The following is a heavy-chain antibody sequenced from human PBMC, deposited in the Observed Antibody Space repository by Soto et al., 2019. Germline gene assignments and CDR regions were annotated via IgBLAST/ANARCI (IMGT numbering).Heavy chain of an antibody. CDR2: ISAYNGNK. D-gene: IGHD6-13*01. CDR3: ARDLNLGLAAG. CDR1: GYTFTSYG. V-gene: IGHV1-18*01. Sequence: QVQLVQSGAEVTKPGASVKVSCNASGYTFTSYGISWVRQAAGQGLERIGWISAYNGNKKYAQELQGKVTMTTDTSTSTAYMELRSLRSDDTAVYYCARDLNLGLAAGWGQGTLVTVSS. J-gene: IGHJ4*02.